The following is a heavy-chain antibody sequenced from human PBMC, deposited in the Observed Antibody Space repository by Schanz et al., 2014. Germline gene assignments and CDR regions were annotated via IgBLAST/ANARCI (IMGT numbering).Heavy chain of an antibody. CDR3: ATLDYADSVS. J-gene: IGHJ5*02. CDR1: GYTTFTDYY. D-gene: IGHD4-17*01. V-gene: IGHV1-69*10. Sequence: QVQLVQSGDEVKKPGASVKVSCKASGYTTFTDYYIHWVRQAPGQGLEWMGWINPILGIANYAQKFQGRVTITADKSTFTAYMELNSLNSDDTAVYYCATLDYADSVSWGQGTLVTVSS. CDR2: INPILGIA.